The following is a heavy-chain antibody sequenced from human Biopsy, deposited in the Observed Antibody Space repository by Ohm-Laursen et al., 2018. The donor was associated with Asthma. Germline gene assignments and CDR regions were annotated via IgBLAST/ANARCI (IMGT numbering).Heavy chain of an antibody. CDR2: INYSGST. J-gene: IGHJ5*01. V-gene: IGHV4-31*03. CDR1: GGSLTSAY. CDR3: ARDLSGYCPSSACYGFDS. Sequence: SQTLSLTCTVSGGSLTSAYWSWVRQYPGKGLEWIGYINYSGSTFYSPSLESRVTVSVDTSKNQFSLKLSSVTAADTAVYYCARDLSGYCPSSACYGFDSWGQGTLVTVSS. D-gene: IGHD2-15*01.